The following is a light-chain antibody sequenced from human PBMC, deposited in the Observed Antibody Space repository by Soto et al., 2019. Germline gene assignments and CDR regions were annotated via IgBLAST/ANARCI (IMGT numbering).Light chain of an antibody. CDR3: HQRQSWPRT. Sequence: EIVWTQSPDTLSSFPGDRVTLSCRASQYINTRLAWYQHRPGQAPRLLIYQTSIRAAGIPARFSASGSGTDFTLTISDVQPEDFALYYCHQRQSWPRTFGQGTMVDIK. CDR2: QTS. J-gene: IGKJ1*01. CDR1: QYINTR. V-gene: IGKV3-11*01.